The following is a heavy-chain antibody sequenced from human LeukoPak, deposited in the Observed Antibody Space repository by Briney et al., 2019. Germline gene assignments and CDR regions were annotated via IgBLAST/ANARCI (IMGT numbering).Heavy chain of an antibody. V-gene: IGHV4-30-4*01. CDR2: IYYSGST. Sequence: SQTLSLTCTVSDGSFSSGDYYWSWIRQPPGKGLAWIGYIYYSGSTYYNPSLKSRVTISVDTSKNQFSLKLSSVTAADTAVYYCARDGPVLLWFGELYYGMDVWGQGTTVTVSS. D-gene: IGHD3-10*01. J-gene: IGHJ6*02. CDR3: ARDGPVLLWFGELYYGMDV. CDR1: DGSFSSGDYY.